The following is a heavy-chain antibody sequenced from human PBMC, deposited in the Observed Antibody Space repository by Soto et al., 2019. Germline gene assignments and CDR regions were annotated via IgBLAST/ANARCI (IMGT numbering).Heavy chain of an antibody. J-gene: IGHJ6*03. CDR3: AKHGGYCSGGSCPIHYYYYMDV. D-gene: IGHD2-15*01. Sequence: EVQLLESGGGLVQPGGSLRLSCAASGFTFSSYAMSWVRQAPGKGLEWVSAISGSGGSTYYADSVKGRFTIPRDNSKNTLYLQMNSLRAEDTAVYYCAKHGGYCSGGSCPIHYYYYMDVWGKGTTVTVSS. V-gene: IGHV3-23*01. CDR2: ISGSGGST. CDR1: GFTFSSYA.